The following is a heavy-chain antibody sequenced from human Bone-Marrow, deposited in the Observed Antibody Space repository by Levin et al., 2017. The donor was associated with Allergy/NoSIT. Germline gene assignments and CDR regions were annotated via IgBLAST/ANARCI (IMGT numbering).Heavy chain of an antibody. CDR3: AKERGTTTHFDN. V-gene: IGHV3-30*18. J-gene: IGHJ4*02. Sequence: GGSLRLSCAASGFTFSSYGMHWVRQAPGKGLEWVAVISYDGRNEGYADSVKGRFTISRDNSKNTLSLLMNSLRAEDTAVYYCAKERGTTTHFDNWGQGALVTVSS. CDR1: GFTFSSYG. CDR2: ISYDGRNE. D-gene: IGHD1-26*01.